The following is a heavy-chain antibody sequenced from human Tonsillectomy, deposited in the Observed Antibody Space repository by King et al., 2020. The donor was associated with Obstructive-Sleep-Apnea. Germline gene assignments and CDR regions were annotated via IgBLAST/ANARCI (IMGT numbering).Heavy chain of an antibody. Sequence: VQLQESGPGLVKPSETLSLTCTVSGGSISNHYWSWIRQPPGKGPEWIGYIFYLGSTVYNPSLESRLTMSVDTSKNQFSLKLRSVTAADTAVYFCARARTRDYFNGVEVWGQGTTVTVSS. D-gene: IGHD4/OR15-4a*01. CDR1: GGSISNHY. CDR3: ARARTRDYFNGVEV. J-gene: IGHJ6*02. V-gene: IGHV4-59*11. CDR2: IFYLGST.